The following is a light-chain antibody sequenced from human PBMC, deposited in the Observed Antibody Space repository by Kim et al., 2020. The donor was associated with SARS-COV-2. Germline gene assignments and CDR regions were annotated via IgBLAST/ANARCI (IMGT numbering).Light chain of an antibody. V-gene: IGKV1-16*01. CDR1: QGISNH. CDR2: DAS. Sequence: DIRMTQSPSSVSASVGDRVTITCRASQGISNHLAWFQQKPGKAPKSLIYDASSLQSGVPSRFSGSESGTDFTLTISRLEPEDFGTYYCQQYHSTPPTFGQGTKVDIK. CDR3: QQYHSTPPT. J-gene: IGKJ1*01.